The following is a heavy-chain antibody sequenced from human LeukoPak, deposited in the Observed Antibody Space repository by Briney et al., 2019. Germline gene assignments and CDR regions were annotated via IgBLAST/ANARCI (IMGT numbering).Heavy chain of an antibody. CDR3: AKEGGSPNDDFDI. CDR1: GFTFSSYA. V-gene: IGHV3-30*02. J-gene: IGHJ3*02. Sequence: GGSLRLSCAASGFTFSSYAMHWVRQAPGKGLEWVAFIQYDGSIKHYADSAKGRFTISRDNSKKTLYLQMNNLRPEDTAVYYCAKEGGSPNDDFDIWGQGTMVTVSS. CDR2: IQYDGSIK. D-gene: IGHD2-15*01.